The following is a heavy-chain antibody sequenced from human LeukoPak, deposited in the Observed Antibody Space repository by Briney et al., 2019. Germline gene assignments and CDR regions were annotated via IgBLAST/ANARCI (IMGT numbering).Heavy chain of an antibody. CDR1: GGSISNSTYY. D-gene: IGHD2-15*01. CDR2: IYYSGST. Sequence: SETLSLTCTVSGGSISNSTYYWGWLRQPPGKGLEWIGSIYYSGSTYYSPALKTRVTISVDTAKNQFSLKLSSVTAADAAVYFCARSATLRPDFDYWGQGTLVTVSS. J-gene: IGHJ4*02. CDR3: ARSATLRPDFDY. V-gene: IGHV4-39*07.